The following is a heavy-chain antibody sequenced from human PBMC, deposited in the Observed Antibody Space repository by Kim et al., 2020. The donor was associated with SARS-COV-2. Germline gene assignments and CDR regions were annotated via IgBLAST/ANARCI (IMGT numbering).Heavy chain of an antibody. J-gene: IGHJ6*02. D-gene: IGHD3-10*01. CDR3: ARGVRITMVRGLMDV. CDR1: GGTFSSYA. CDR2: IIPIFGTA. V-gene: IGHV1-69*06. Sequence: SVKVSCKASGGTFSSYAISWVRQAPGQGLEWMGGIIPIFGTANYAQKFQGRVTITADKSTSTAYMELSSLRSEDTAVYYCARGVRITMVRGLMDVWGQGTTVTVSS.